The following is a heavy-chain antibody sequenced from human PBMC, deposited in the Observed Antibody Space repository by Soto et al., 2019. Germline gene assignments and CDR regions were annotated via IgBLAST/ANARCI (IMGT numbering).Heavy chain of an antibody. CDR1: GFTFTDYA. Sequence: EVQVLASGGGLVQPGGSLRLSCAASGFTFTDYAMNWVRHAPGKGLEWVSTISGSGANTYYADSVRGRFTISRDNSKNTLSPQLSSLRAEDTAVYYCAKDGEHSNGWWSVCVIWRKGTVVTLS. V-gene: IGHV3-23*01. J-gene: IGHJ3*02. CDR3: AKDGEHSNGWWSVCVI. D-gene: IGHD6-19*01. CDR2: ISGSGANT.